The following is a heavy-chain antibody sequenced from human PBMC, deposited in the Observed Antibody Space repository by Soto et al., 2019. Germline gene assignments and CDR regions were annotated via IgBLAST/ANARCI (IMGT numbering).Heavy chain of an antibody. D-gene: IGHD4-17*01. Sequence: QVQLVQSGAEVKKPGSSVKVSCKTSGGTFSSYTMNWVRQAPGQGLEWMGGIIPILGLANYAQKFQGRVTITADKSTSTTNMELSSLRSEDTAIYYCATNDYGDYNPDYFYGMDVWGQGTTVTVSS. J-gene: IGHJ6*02. CDR3: ATNDYGDYNPDYFYGMDV. V-gene: IGHV1-69*02. CDR2: IIPILGLA. CDR1: GGTFSSYT.